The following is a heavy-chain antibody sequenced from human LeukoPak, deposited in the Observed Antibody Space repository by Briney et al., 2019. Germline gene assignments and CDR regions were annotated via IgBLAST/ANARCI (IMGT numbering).Heavy chain of an antibody. J-gene: IGHJ6*03. V-gene: IGHV3-21*01. CDR2: ISTVSTYT. CDR3: ARDGSGFYYYYYMDV. CDR1: GFTFTDYS. D-gene: IGHD6-25*01. Sequence: GGSLRLSCAASGFTFTDYSMTWVRQAPGKRLEWVASISTVSTYTFYSDSVKGRFIISRDNAKNTLYLQMSSLSAEDTAIYFCARDGSGFYYYYYMDVWGRGTTVTVSS.